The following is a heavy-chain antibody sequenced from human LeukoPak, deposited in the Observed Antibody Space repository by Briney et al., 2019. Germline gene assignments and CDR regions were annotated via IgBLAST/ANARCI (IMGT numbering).Heavy chain of an antibody. J-gene: IGHJ4*02. D-gene: IGHD3-9*01. CDR2: IYHSGST. V-gene: IGHV4-4*02. Sequence: PSETLSLTCAVSGGSISSSNWWSWVRQPPGKGLEWIGEIYHSGSTNYNPSLKSRVTISVDKSKNQFSLKLSSVTAADTAVYYCARDRGEFPFFDSAYYWGQGTLVTVSS. CDR1: GGSISSSNW. CDR3: ARDRGEFPFFDSAYY.